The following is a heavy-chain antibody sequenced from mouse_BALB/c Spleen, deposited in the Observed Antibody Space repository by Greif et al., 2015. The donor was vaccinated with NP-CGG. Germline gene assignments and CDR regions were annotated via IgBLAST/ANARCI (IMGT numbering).Heavy chain of an antibody. J-gene: IGHJ4*01. CDR1: GYSITSDYA. Sequence: EVQLQQSGPGLVKPSQSLSLTCTVTGYSITSDYAWNWIRQFPGNKLEWMGYISYSGSTSYNPSLKSRISITRDTSKNQFFLQLNSVTTEDTATYYCARTDYDGYYYAMDDWGQGTSVAVSS. V-gene: IGHV3-2*02. CDR2: ISYSGST. CDR3: ARTDYDGYYYAMDD. D-gene: IGHD2-3*01.